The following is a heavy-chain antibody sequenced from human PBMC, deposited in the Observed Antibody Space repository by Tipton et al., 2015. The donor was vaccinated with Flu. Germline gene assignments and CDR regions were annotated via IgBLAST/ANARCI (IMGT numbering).Heavy chain of an antibody. CDR3: ARVIPEFVAGLSY. CDR1: GFTLSNYV. J-gene: IGHJ4*02. D-gene: IGHD6-19*01. Sequence: SLRLSCAASGFTLSNYVMTWVRQAPGKGLEWVSAIGCGGATTYFADSVKGRFTISRDNTRNTLYLQMNSLRAEDTAIYYCARVIPEFVAGLSYWGQGTQVSVSS. V-gene: IGHV3-23*01. CDR2: IGCGGATT.